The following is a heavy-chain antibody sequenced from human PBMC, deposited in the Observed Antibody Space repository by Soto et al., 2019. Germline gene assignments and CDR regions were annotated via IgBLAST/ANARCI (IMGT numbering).Heavy chain of an antibody. Sequence: PGGSLRLSCAASGFTFSSYAMSWVRQAPGKGLEWVSAISGSGGSTYYADSVKGRFTISRDNSKNTLYLQMNSLRAEDTAVYYCAKQVVPAAYGRPGVFDYWGQGTLVTVSS. CDR1: GFTFSSYA. D-gene: IGHD2-2*01. CDR3: AKQVVPAAYGRPGVFDY. J-gene: IGHJ4*02. V-gene: IGHV3-23*01. CDR2: ISGSGGST.